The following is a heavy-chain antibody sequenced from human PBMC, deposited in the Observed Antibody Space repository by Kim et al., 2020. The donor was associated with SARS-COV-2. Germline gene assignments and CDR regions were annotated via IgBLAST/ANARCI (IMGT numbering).Heavy chain of an antibody. V-gene: IGHV3-74*01. CDR3: ARGGTYGPTYFFDY. Sequence: YADSVEGRFTISRDNAKNTLYLQMNSLRAEDTAMYYCARGGTYGPTYFFDYWGQGTLVTVSS. J-gene: IGHJ4*02. D-gene: IGHD3-10*01.